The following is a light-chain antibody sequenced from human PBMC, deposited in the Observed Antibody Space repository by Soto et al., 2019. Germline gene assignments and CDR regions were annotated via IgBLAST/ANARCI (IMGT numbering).Light chain of an antibody. J-gene: IGKJ1*01. CDR3: QQYGRSPWT. Sequence: EIVMTQSPATLSVSAGDRATLSCRASQSVSDNLAWYQQKPGQAPRLLIYGASSRATGIPDRFSGSGSGTDFTLTISRLEPEDFSVYYCQQYGRSPWTFGQGTKVDIK. CDR1: QSVSDN. CDR2: GAS. V-gene: IGKV3-20*01.